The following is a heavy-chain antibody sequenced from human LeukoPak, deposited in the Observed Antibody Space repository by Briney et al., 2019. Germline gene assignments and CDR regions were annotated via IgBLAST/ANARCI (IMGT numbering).Heavy chain of an antibody. CDR2: MNPNSGNT. J-gene: IGHJ6*02. V-gene: IGHV1-8*01. CDR1: GYTFTSYD. D-gene: IGHD3-9*01. Sequence: ASVKVSCKASGYTFTSYDINWVRQATGQGLEWMGWMNPNSGNTGYAQKFQGRVTMTRNTSISTAYMELSSLRSEDTAVYYCARGHPVLRYFDWLPQLPDYYYGMDVWGQGTTVTVSS. CDR3: ARGHPVLRYFDWLPQLPDYYYGMDV.